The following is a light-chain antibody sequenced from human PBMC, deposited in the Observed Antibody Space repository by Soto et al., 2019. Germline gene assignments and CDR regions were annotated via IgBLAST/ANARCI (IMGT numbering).Light chain of an antibody. CDR3: HQYDNLPYT. CDR2: DAS. V-gene: IGKV1-33*01. J-gene: IGKJ2*01. Sequence: DIQMTQSPSSLSASVGDRVTITCQARQDISNSLNRYQQKPGKAPNLLIYDASNFETGVPSRFSGSGSGADFTCTISSLQTEDIATYYCHQYDNLPYTIGQGTKLDIK. CDR1: QDISNS.